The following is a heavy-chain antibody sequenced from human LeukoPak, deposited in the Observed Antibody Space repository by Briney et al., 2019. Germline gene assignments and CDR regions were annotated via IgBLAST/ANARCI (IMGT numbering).Heavy chain of an antibody. J-gene: IGHJ4*02. CDR2: INPSGGST. D-gene: IGHD5-12*01. CDR3: ARDLLFGYSGYDVYFDY. CDR1: GYTFTSYY. Sequence: ASVKVSCKASGYTFTSYYMHWVRQAPGQGLEWMGIINPSGGSTSYAQKFQGRVTMTRDTSTSTVYMELSSLRSEDTAVYYCARDLLFGYSGYDVYFDYWGQGTLVTVSS. V-gene: IGHV1-46*01.